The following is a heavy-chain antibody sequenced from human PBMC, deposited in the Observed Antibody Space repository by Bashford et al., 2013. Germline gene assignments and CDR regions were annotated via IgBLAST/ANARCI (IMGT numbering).Heavy chain of an antibody. CDR1: GGSISSGDYY. V-gene: IGHV4-61*08. J-gene: IGHJ4*02. Sequence: SETLSLTCTVSGGSISSGDYYWSWIRQPPGKGLEWIGYIYYSGSTNYNPSLKSRVTISVDTSKNQFSLKLSSVTAADTAVYYCARAARSRDGYNFDYWGQGTLVTVSS. CDR2: IYYSGST. CDR3: ARAARSRDGYNFDY. D-gene: IGHD5-24*01.